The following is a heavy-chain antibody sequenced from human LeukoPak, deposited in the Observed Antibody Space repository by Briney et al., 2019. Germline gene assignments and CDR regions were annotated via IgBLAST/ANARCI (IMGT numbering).Heavy chain of an antibody. CDR1: GGSISSYY. J-gene: IGHJ3*02. CDR2: IYYSGST. V-gene: IGHV4-59*01. CDR3: AREGGSYGGAFDI. Sequence: SETLSLTCTVSGGSISSYYWSWIRQPPGKGLEWIGYIYYSGSTNYNPSLKSRVTISVDASKNQFSLKLSSVTAADTAVYYCAREGGSYGGAFDIWGQGTMVTVSS. D-gene: IGHD1-26*01.